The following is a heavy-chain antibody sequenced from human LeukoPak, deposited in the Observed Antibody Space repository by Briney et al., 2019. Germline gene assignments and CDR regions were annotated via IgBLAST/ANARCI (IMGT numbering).Heavy chain of an antibody. V-gene: IGHV4-34*01. CDR3: ARDGYSGMDV. Sequence: SETPSLTCAVYGGSFSGYYWSWIRQPPGKGLEWIGEINHSGSTNYNPSLKSRVTISVDTSKNQFSLKLSSVTAADTAMYYCARDGYSGMDVWGRGSTVTVSS. CDR2: INHSGST. J-gene: IGHJ6*02. CDR1: GGSFSGYY.